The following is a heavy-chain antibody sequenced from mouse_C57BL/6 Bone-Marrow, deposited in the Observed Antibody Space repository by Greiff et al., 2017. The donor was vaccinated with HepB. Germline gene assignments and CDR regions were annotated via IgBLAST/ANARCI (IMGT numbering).Heavy chain of an antibody. CDR1: GFSFTSYG. V-gene: IGHV2-6-1*01. CDR2: IWSDGST. CDR3: ARHDDGYHGGFAY. Sequence: VQLQQSGPGLVAPSQRLSITCTVSGFSFTSYGVHWVRQPPGKGLEWLVVIWSDGSTTYNSALKSRLSISKDNSKSQVFLKMNSLQTDDTAMYYCARHDDGYHGGFAYWGQGTLVTVSA. D-gene: IGHD2-3*01. J-gene: IGHJ3*01.